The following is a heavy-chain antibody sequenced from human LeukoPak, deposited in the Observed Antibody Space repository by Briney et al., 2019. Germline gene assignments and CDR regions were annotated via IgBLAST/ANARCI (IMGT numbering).Heavy chain of an antibody. J-gene: IGHJ5*02. V-gene: IGHV4-38-2*02. CDR3: ARVGVSSSWGGDWFDP. CDR2: IYHRGST. D-gene: IGHD6-13*01. CDR1: GYSISSGYY. Sequence: SETLSLTCTVSGYSISSGYYWGWIRQPPGKGLEWIGSIYHRGSTNNNPSLRSRVTISVDTSKNQFSLKLSSVTAADTAVYYCARVGVSSSWGGDWFDPWGQGTLVTVSS.